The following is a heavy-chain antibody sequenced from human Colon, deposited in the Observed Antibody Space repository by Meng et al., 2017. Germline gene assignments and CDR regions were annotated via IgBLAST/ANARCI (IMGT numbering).Heavy chain of an antibody. Sequence: EGSLRLSCAASGFAFRSYWMHWVRQAPGKGLVWVSRIGGDGSSTSYADSVNGRFTISRDNAKNTLYLQMNSLRAEDTAVYYCARRAGPSGKGYFDYWGQGTLVTVSS. CDR2: IGGDGSST. CDR1: GFAFRSYW. V-gene: IGHV3-74*01. CDR3: ARRAGPSGKGYFDY. D-gene: IGHD1-26*01. J-gene: IGHJ4*02.